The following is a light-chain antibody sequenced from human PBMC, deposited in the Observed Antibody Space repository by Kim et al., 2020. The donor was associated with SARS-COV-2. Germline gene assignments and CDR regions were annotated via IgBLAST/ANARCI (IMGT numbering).Light chain of an antibody. CDR1: GGSIASND. J-gene: IGLJ1*01. V-gene: IGLV6-57*03. CDR2: EDN. CDR3: QSYDSSNYV. Sequence: GKTVTISCPRSGGSIASNDVQWYQPRPGSAPTTVIYEDNQRPSGVPDRFSGSIDSSSNSASLTISGLKTEDEADYYCQSYDSSNYVFGTGTKVTVL.